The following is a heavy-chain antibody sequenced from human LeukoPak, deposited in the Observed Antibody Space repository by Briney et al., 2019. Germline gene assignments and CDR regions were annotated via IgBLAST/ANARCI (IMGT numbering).Heavy chain of an antibody. CDR1: GFTFSSYA. CDR2: ISGSGGST. J-gene: IGHJ4*02. V-gene: IGHV3-23*01. Sequence: GGFLRLSCAASGFTFSSYAMNWVRQAPGKGLEWVSGISGSGGSTYYADSVKGRFTISRDNSKNTLYLQMNSLRVEDTAVYFCAKPYGPLDYWGQGTLVTVSS. D-gene: IGHD3-10*01. CDR3: AKPYGPLDY.